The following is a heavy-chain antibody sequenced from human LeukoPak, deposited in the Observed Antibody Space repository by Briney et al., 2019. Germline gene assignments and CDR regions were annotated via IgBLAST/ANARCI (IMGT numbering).Heavy chain of an antibody. CDR3: ARGDYGSFDY. CDR1: GFTFSSYS. V-gene: IGHV3-64*01. Sequence: QSGGSLRLSCAASGFTFSSYSMNWVRQAPGKGLEYVSAISSNGGSTYYANSVKGRFTISRDNSKNTLYLQMGSLRAEDMAVYYCARGDYGSFDYWGQGTLVTVSS. J-gene: IGHJ4*02. D-gene: IGHD3-10*01. CDR2: ISSNGGST.